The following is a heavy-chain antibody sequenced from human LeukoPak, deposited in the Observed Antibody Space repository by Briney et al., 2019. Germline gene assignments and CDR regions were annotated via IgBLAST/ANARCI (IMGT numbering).Heavy chain of an antibody. CDR2: IYPGDSDT. CDR1: GCSFTSYW. V-gene: IGHV5-51*01. J-gene: IGHJ2*01. CDR3: ARHRGGRVTTVVVPWYFDL. D-gene: IGHD4-23*01. Sequence: GESLKISCKGSGCSFTSYWIGWVRQMPGKGLEWMGIIYPGDSDTRYSPSFQGQVTISADKSISTAYLQWSSLKASDTAMYYCARHRGGRVTTVVVPWYFDLWGRGTLVTVSS.